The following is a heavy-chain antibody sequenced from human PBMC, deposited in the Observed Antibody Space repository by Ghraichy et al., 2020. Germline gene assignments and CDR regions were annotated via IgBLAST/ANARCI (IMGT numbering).Heavy chain of an antibody. CDR3: ARGRVAAAGN. D-gene: IGHD6-13*01. J-gene: IGHJ4*02. CDR2: INHSGST. V-gene: IGHV4-34*01. CDR1: GGSFSGYY. Sequence: SETLSLTCAVYGGSFSGYYWSWIRQPPGKGLEWIGEINHSGSTNYNPSLKSRVTISVDTSKNQFSLKLSSVTAADTAVYYCARGRVAAAGNWGQGTLVTVSS.